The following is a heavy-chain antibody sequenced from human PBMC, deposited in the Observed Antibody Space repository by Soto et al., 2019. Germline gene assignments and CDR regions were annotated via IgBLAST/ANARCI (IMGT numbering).Heavy chain of an antibody. V-gene: IGHV4-30-4*01. D-gene: IGHD6-13*01. Sequence: SETLSLTCTVSCGSISSGDYYWSWIRQPPGKGLEWIGYIYYSGSTYYTPSLKSRVIISVDTSKNRFSLKLSSVTAADTAVYYCARVQLASRDAGDIWGQGTRGTVS. CDR2: IYYSGST. J-gene: IGHJ3*02. CDR3: ARVQLASRDAGDI. CDR1: CGSISSGDYY.